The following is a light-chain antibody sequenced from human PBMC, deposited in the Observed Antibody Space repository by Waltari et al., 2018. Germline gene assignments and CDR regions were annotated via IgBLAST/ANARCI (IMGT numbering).Light chain of an antibody. V-gene: IGLV2-8*01. J-gene: IGLJ1*01. CDR3: SSSAGSNSYV. CDR2: EVN. CDR1: SSDVGYYDY. Sequence: QSALTQPPSASGSPGQSVTISCTGTSSDVGYYDYVSWYQQPPGKAPKLMIFEVNKRPSGVPDRFSGSKSGNTASLTVSGLQAEDEADYYCSSSAGSNSYVFGTGTKVTVL.